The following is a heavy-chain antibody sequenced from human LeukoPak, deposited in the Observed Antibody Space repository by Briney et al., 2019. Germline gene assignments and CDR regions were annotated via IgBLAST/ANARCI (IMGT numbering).Heavy chain of an antibody. CDR2: ISGSGGST. CDR3: VKEGATSSFGGFHY. D-gene: IGHD3-10*01. V-gene: IGHV3-23*01. J-gene: IGHJ4*02. CDR1: GFTFSNYA. Sequence: GGSLPLSRAASGFTFSNYAMAWVRQAPGKGLKWVSSISGSGGSTYYADSVKGRFTISRDNSKNTLFLQMNNLRADDTAVYYCVKEGATSSFGGFHYWGQGALV.